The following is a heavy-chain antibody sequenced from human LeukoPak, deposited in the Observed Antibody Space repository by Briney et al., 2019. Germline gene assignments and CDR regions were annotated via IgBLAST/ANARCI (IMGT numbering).Heavy chain of an antibody. J-gene: IGHJ3*02. CDR1: GGSISSSSYY. V-gene: IGHV4-39*01. CDR2: IYYSGST. Sequence: SETLSLTCTVSGGSISSSSYYWGWIRQPPGKGLEWIGSIYYSGSTYYNPSLKSRVTISVDTSKNQFSLKLSSVTAADTAVYYCWYDPAMGDAFDIWGQGTMVTVSS. D-gene: IGHD1-26*01. CDR3: WYDPAMGDAFDI.